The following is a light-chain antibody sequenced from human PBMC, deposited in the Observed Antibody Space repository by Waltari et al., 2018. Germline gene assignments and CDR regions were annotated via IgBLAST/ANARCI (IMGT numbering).Light chain of an antibody. V-gene: IGLV1-44*01. Sequence: QSVLTQPPSASGAPGQTAAISCSGSASNIGRSVATWYQQLPGPTPTLLIYSNDQRPAGVPGRFSGSKSATSASLAISGLQSEDEAHYYCAAWDDSINGPAFGGGTKLTVL. J-gene: IGLJ3*02. CDR3: AAWDDSINGPA. CDR1: ASNIGRSV. CDR2: SND.